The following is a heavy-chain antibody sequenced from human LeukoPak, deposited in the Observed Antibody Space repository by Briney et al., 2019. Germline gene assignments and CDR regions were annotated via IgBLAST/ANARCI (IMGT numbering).Heavy chain of an antibody. V-gene: IGHV3-23*01. CDR2: I. CDR3: AKVPHSDYGSGRPPFMDA. D-gene: IGHD3-10*01. CDR1: GFIFSNYA. Sequence: PGGSLRLSCAASGFIFSNYAMSWVRQAPGEGLEWVSTIAVKGRFTISRDNSKDTLYMQMNSLRAEDTAIYYCAKVPHSDYGSGRPPFMDAWGQGTTVAVS. J-gene: IGHJ6*02.